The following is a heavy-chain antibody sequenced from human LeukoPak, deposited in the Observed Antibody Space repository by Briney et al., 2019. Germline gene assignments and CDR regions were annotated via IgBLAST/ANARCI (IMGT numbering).Heavy chain of an antibody. Sequence: GGSLRLSCAASGFTFSSFGMNWVRQAPGKGLEWISYISTSGSIIYYADSVKGRFTISRDIAKNSLYLQMNSLRDEDTGVYYCARDPPAFRGQGTLGTVSS. CDR2: ISTSGSII. CDR3: ARDPPAF. CDR1: GFTFSSFG. V-gene: IGHV3-48*02. J-gene: IGHJ4*02.